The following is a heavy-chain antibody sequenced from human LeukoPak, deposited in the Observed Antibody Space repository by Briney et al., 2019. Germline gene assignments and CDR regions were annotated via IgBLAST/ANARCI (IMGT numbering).Heavy chain of an antibody. CDR1: GFTFSSYG. CDR2: ISGSGGST. Sequence: GGSLRLSCAASGFTFSSYGMSWVRQAPGKGLEWVSAISGSGGSTYYADSVKGRFTISRDNSKNTLYLQVNSLRAEDTAVYYCARSGAVKGDYWGQGTLVTVSS. D-gene: IGHD4-17*01. CDR3: ARSGAVKGDY. V-gene: IGHV3-23*01. J-gene: IGHJ4*02.